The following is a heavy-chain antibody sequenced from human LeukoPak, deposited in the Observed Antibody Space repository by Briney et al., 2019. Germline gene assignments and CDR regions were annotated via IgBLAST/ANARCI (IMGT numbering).Heavy chain of an antibody. CDR3: ARHMKYYYDSSGYYLDY. J-gene: IGHJ4*02. D-gene: IGHD3-22*01. CDR2: TYYSGST. V-gene: IGHV4-59*01. CDR1: GGSISSYY. Sequence: SETLSLTCTVSGGSISSYYWSWIRQPPGKGLEWIGYTYYSGSTNYNPSLKSRVTISVDTSKNQFSLKLSSVTAADTAVYYCARHMKYYYDSSGYYLDYWGQGTLVTVSS.